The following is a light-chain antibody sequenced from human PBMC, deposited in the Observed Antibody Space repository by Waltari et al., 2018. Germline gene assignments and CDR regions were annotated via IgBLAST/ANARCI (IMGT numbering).Light chain of an antibody. CDR2: KAS. Sequence: DIQMTQSPSSLSASVGDRVTITCRASQGIAGWLAWYQQKPGKAPKPLIDKASSLESGVPSRFSGSGSGTDFTLTINSLQPEDFAIYYCQQYNSAPYSFGQGTKVEIK. V-gene: IGKV1-5*03. J-gene: IGKJ2*03. CDR1: QGIAGW. CDR3: QQYNSAPYS.